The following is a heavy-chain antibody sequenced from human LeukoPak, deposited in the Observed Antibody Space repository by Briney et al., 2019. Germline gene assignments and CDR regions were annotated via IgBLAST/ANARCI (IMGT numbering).Heavy chain of an antibody. CDR1: GGPISSYY. CDR2: INHSGIT. Sequence: PSETLSLTCTVSGGPISSYYWSWIRQPPGKGLEWLGEINHSGITNYNPSLKSRVTISLDMSKNQFSLKLSSVTAADTAVYYCARGLVTHVGLWNYWGQGSLVTVSS. J-gene: IGHJ4*02. V-gene: IGHV4-34*01. CDR3: ARGLVTHVGLWNY. D-gene: IGHD2-21*02.